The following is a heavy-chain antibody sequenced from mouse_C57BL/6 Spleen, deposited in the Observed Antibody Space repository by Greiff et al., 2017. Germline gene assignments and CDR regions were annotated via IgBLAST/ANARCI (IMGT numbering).Heavy chain of an antibody. CDR1: GFTFSSYG. CDR3: ARRDGPYYAMDY. V-gene: IGHV5-6*02. Sequence: DVKLQESGGDLVKPGGSLKLSCAASGFTFSSYGMSWVRQTPDKRLEWVATISSGGSYTYYPDSVKGRFTISRDNAKNTLYLQMSSLKSEDTAMYYCARRDGPYYAMDYWGQGTSVTVSS. CDR2: ISSGGSYT. J-gene: IGHJ4*01. D-gene: IGHD2-3*01.